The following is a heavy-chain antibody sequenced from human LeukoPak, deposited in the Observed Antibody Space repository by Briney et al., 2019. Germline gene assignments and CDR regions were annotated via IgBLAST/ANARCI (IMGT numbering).Heavy chain of an antibody. CDR2: ISHDGSNK. CDR3: ARELFTADAYFDY. Sequence: PGTSLRLSCAASGFPFSDYGMYWVRQAPGKGLEWLAVISHDGSNKHYADSVKGRITISRDNAKNSLYLQMNSLRAEDTAVYYCARELFTADAYFDYWGQGTLVTVSS. V-gene: IGHV3-30*03. D-gene: IGHD5-18*01. J-gene: IGHJ4*02. CDR1: GFPFSDYG.